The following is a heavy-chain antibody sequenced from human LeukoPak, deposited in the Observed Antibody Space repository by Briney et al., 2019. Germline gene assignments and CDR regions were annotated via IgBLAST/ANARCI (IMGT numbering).Heavy chain of an antibody. Sequence: GGSLRLSCAASGFIFDDYAMHWVRQAPGKGLEWVSGISWNVGSIGYADSVKGRFTISRDNAKNSLYLQMNSLRAEDTAVYYCARHGGYSNYFDYWGQGTLVTVSS. D-gene: IGHD5-18*01. CDR3: ARHGGYSNYFDY. J-gene: IGHJ4*02. CDR1: GFIFDDYA. V-gene: IGHV3-9*01. CDR2: ISWNVGSI.